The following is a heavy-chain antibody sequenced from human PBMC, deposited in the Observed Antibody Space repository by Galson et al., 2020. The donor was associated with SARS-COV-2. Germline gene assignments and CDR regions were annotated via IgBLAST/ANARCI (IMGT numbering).Heavy chain of an antibody. D-gene: IGHD2-2*01. CDR1: GYTFSNYG. CDR2: TSCYNGDT. Sequence: ASVKVSCKASGYTFSNYGINWVRQAPGQGLEWMGCTSCYNGDTKYAQKFQGRVTMTTDTSTSTAYMELRSLTSDDTALYYCARLVLGANLPGRSDFWGQGAPVTVSS. CDR3: ARLVLGANLPGRSDF. V-gene: IGHV1-18*01. J-gene: IGHJ4*02.